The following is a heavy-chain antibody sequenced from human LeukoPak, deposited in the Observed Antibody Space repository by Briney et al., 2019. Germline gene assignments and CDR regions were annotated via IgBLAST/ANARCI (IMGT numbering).Heavy chain of an antibody. V-gene: IGHV1-2*02. CDR1: GYTFTGYY. CDR2: INPNSGGT. J-gene: IGHJ4*02. D-gene: IGHD3-22*01. CDR3: ARGAPYYYDSSGYRFDY. Sequence: ASVEVSCKASGYTFTGYYMHWVRQAPGQGLEWMGWINPNSGGTNYAQKFQGRVTMTRDTSISTAYMELSRLRSDDTAVYYCARGAPYYYDSSGYRFDYWGQGTLVTVSS.